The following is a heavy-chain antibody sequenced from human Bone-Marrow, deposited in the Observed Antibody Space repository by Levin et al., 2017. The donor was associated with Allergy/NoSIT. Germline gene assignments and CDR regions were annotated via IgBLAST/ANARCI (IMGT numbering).Heavy chain of an antibody. CDR3: ARDRREYDY. V-gene: IGHV3-74*01. CDR1: GFTFSSYW. D-gene: IGHD3-10*01. J-gene: IGHJ4*02. Sequence: GESLKISCAASGFTFSSYWMHWVRQAPGKGLVWVSRINSDGSSRSYEDSVKGRFIISRDNAKNTLYLQMNSLRVEDTAVYYCARDRREYDYWGQGTLVTVSS. CDR2: INSDGSSR.